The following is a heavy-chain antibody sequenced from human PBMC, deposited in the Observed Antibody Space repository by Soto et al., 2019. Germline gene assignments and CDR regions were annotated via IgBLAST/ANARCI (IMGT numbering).Heavy chain of an antibody. D-gene: IGHD3-9*01. Sequence: GGSLRLSCAASGFTFSSYEMNWVRQAPGKGLEWVSDISRSGSIIYYADSVKGRFTISRDNAKNSLYLQRNSLRAEDTAVYYCSREGDYYDILTGSFRYYSYGMDVWGQGTTVTVSS. J-gene: IGHJ6*02. V-gene: IGHV3-48*03. CDR2: ISRSGSII. CDR1: GFTFSSYE. CDR3: SREGDYYDILTGSFRYYSYGMDV.